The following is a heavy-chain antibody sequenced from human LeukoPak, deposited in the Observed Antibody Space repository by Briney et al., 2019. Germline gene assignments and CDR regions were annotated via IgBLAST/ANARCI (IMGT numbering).Heavy chain of an antibody. CDR3: ARASSLRGGYDRFFDY. Sequence: GGSLRLSCAASGFTVSSNYMSWVRQAPGKGLEWVSVIYSGGSTYYADSVKGRFTISRDNSKNTLYLQMNSLRAEDTAVYYCARASSLRGGYDRFFDYWGQGTLVTVSS. CDR1: GFTVSSNY. J-gene: IGHJ4*02. V-gene: IGHV3-66*01. D-gene: IGHD5-12*01. CDR2: IYSGGST.